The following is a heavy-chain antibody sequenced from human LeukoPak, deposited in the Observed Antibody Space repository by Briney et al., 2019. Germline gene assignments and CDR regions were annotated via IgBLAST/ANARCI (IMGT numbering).Heavy chain of an antibody. CDR3: ARKAGYSYGIDY. Sequence: ASVKVSCKASGYTFTSYDINWVRQATGQGLEWMGWMNPNSGNTGYAQKFQGRVTITRSTSISTAYMELSSLRSEDTAVYYCARKAGYSYGIDYWGQGTLVTVSS. J-gene: IGHJ4*02. CDR2: MNPNSGNT. V-gene: IGHV1-8*03. D-gene: IGHD5-18*01. CDR1: GYTFTSYD.